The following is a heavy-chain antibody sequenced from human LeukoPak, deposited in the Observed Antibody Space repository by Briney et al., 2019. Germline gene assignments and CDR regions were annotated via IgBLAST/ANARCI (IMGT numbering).Heavy chain of an antibody. D-gene: IGHD3-22*01. Sequence: GGSLRLSCAASGFSFRSYGMHWVRQAPGKGLEWVAVIWYDGSNKYYADSVKGRFTISRDNTKNTLYLQMNSLRGEDTAVYYCARGDDYYDSSGYYAAKAFANWGQGTLVTVSS. V-gene: IGHV3-33*01. CDR2: IWYDGSNK. CDR1: GFSFRSYG. J-gene: IGHJ4*02. CDR3: ARGDDYYDSSGYYAAKAFAN.